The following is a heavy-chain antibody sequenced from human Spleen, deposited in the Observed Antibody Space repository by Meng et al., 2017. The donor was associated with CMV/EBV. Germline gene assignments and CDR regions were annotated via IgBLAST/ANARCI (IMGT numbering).Heavy chain of an antibody. D-gene: IGHD3-10*01. CDR1: GGSVSSGSFY. J-gene: IGHJ6*02. Sequence: SETLSLTCTVSGGSVSSGSFYWTWIRQPPGRGLEWIGYMYNSGSTYYNPSLKSRVSISRDTSKNQFSLKLSSVTAADSAVYYCARDDGGSGKTLRGAGMDVWGQGATVTVSS. V-gene: IGHV4-61*01. CDR3: ARDDGGSGKTLRGAGMDV. CDR2: MYNSGST.